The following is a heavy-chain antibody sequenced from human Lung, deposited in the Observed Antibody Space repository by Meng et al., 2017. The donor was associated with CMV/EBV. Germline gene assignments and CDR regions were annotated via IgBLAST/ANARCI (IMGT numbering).Heavy chain of an antibody. Sequence: QGQWQEWGPGLVTPSGPLPLPCAVSGGSLSSRNWWSWVRQPPGKGLEWIGEIYHSGSTNYNPSLKSRVTISVDESKNQFSLRLSSVTAADTAVYYCARVGAYCGGDCYHPRWGQGTLVTVSS. D-gene: IGHD2-21*02. V-gene: IGHV4-4*02. CDR1: GGSLSSRNW. CDR3: ARVGAYCGGDCYHPR. J-gene: IGHJ4*02. CDR2: IYHSGST.